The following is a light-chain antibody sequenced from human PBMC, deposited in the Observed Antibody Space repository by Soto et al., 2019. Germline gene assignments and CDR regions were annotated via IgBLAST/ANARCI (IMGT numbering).Light chain of an antibody. V-gene: IGKV3-20*01. CDR1: QSVGRNY. CDR2: AAS. Sequence: EIVLTQFPGTLSLSPGERATLSCRASQSVGRNYVAWYQQKPGQAPRVIIYAASNRASGIPDSFSGSGSGSAFTPTISRLEAEDFAVYYCQQYGTSPWAFGQGTKVEIK. J-gene: IGKJ1*01. CDR3: QQYGTSPWA.